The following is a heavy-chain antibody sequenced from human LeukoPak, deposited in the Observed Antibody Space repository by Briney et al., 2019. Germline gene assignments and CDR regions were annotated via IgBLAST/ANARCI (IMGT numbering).Heavy chain of an antibody. Sequence: GGSLRLSCAASGFTFSSYAMSWVLQAPGKGLEWASAISGSGGSTYYADSVKGRFTISRDNSKNTLYLQMNSLRAEDTAVYYCAKQEGVGATNWFDPWGQGTLVTVSS. CDR3: AKQEGVGATNWFDP. CDR1: GFTFSSYA. D-gene: IGHD1-26*01. CDR2: ISGSGGST. V-gene: IGHV3-23*01. J-gene: IGHJ5*02.